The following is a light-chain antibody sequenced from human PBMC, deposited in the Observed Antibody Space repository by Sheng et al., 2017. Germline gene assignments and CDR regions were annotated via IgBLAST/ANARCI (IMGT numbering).Light chain of an antibody. Sequence: SYVLTQPPSVSVAPGKAARITCGGNNIESKSVHWYQQKPGQAPVLVVYDDSDRPSGIPERFSGSNSGNTATLTITRVEAGDEADYYCQVWDSSSDHKGVFGGGTKLTVL. V-gene: IGLV3-21*03. J-gene: IGLJ3*02. CDR1: NIESKS. CDR2: DDS. CDR3: QVWDSSSDHKGV.